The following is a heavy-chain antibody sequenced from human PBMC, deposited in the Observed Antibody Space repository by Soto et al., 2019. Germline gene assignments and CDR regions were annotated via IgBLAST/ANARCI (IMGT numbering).Heavy chain of an antibody. Sequence: ASETLSLTCTVSGGSISSGGYYWSWIRQHPGKGLEWIGYIYYSGSTYYNPSLKSRVTISVDTSKNQFSLKLSSVTAADTAVYYCARGSLTYNWFDPWGQGTLVTVSS. D-gene: IGHD3-10*01. CDR3: ARGSLTYNWFDP. CDR1: GGSISSGGYY. V-gene: IGHV4-31*03. CDR2: IYYSGST. J-gene: IGHJ5*02.